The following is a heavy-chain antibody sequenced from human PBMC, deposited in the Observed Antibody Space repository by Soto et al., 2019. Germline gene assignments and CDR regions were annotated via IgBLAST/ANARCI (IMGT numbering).Heavy chain of an antibody. CDR1: GYTFTSYY. J-gene: IGHJ5*02. D-gene: IGHD3-10*01. CDR2: INPSGGST. V-gene: IGHV1-46*03. Sequence: GASVKVSCKASGYTFTSYYMHWVRQAPGQGLEWMGIINPSGGSTSYAQKFQGRVTMTRDTSTSTVYMELSSLRSEDTAVYYCASDSGYGSGKNCFDPWGQGTLVTVSS. CDR3: ASDSGYGSGKNCFDP.